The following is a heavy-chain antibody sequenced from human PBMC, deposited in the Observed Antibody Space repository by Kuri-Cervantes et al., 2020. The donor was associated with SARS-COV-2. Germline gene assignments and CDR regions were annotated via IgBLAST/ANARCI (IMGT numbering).Heavy chain of an antibody. CDR1: GFTFSNAW. CDR2: ISYDGSNK. V-gene: IGHV3-30-3*01. Sequence: GESLKISCAASGFTFSNAWMGWVRQAPGKGLEWVAVISYDGSNKYYADSVKGRFTISRDNSKNMLYLQMNSLRAEDTAVYYCAREGIAGPFDYWGQGTLVTVSS. J-gene: IGHJ4*02. CDR3: AREGIAGPFDY. D-gene: IGHD6-13*01.